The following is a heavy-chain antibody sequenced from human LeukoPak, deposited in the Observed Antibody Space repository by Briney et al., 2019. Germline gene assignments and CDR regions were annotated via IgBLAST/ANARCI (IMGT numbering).Heavy chain of an antibody. D-gene: IGHD3-22*01. V-gene: IGHV3-74*01. J-gene: IGHJ4*02. CDR2: INGDGSST. Sequence: GGSLRLSCAASGFTFSTYWMHWVRQAPGKGLVWVSRINGDGSSTTYADSGKGRFTISRDNAKNTLYLQMNSLRAEDTAVYYCARDHYDSRGYENSFDYWGQGTLVTVSS. CDR3: ARDHYDSRGYENSFDY. CDR1: GFTFSTYW.